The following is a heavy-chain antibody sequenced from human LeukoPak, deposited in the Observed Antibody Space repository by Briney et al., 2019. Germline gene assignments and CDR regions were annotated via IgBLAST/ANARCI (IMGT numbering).Heavy chain of an antibody. CDR1: GYTFTSYG. Sequence: ASVKVSCKASGYTFTSYGISWVRQAPGQGLEWMGWISAYNGNTNYAQELQGRVTMTTDTSTSTAYMELRSLRSDDTAVYYCAREYGDTNYYYYGMDVWGQGTTVTVSS. CDR2: ISAYNGNT. CDR3: AREYGDTNYYYYGMDV. D-gene: IGHD4-17*01. J-gene: IGHJ6*02. V-gene: IGHV1-18*01.